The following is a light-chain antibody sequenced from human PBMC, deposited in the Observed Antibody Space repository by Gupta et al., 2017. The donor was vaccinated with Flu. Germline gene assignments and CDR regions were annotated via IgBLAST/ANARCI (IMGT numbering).Light chain of an antibody. CDR3: CQRDTRPRA. CDR1: RSVDMY. V-gene: IGKV3-11*01. Sequence: VSTQSPATLSLSPGERATLSCRTSRSVDMYLPWYQQKPGQAPKLLIYDASRRAAGIPARFSGSGYGADFTLTISSLEPEDFAVYYCCQRDTRPRAFGQGTKVEIK. CDR2: DAS. J-gene: IGKJ1*01.